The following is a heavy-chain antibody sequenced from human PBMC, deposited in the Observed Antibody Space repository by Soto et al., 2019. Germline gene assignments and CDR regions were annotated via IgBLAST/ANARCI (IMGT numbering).Heavy chain of an antibody. CDR3: ARVDDGYTPYYFDY. V-gene: IGHV4-59*01. CDR1: GGSISSYY. D-gene: IGHD5-12*01. Sequence: QVQLQESGPGLVKPSETLSLTCTVSGGSISSYYWSWIRQPPGKGLEWIGYIYYSGSTNYDPSLKSQVTITVDTSKNQYPLKLGSVTAADTAVYYCARVDDGYTPYYFDYWGQGTLVTVSS. J-gene: IGHJ4*02. CDR2: IYYSGST.